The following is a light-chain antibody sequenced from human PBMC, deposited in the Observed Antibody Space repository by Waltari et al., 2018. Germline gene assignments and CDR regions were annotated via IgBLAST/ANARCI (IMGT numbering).Light chain of an antibody. J-gene: IGKJ1*01. Sequence: EVVLTQSPGTLSLSPGEGATLSCRASQGMSHYLAWYQQKPGQAPRLLIYHASSRATGIPDRFSGSGSGTDFSLTISRLEPEDFAVYYCQHYVNLPATFGQGTKVEIK. CDR1: QGMSHY. CDR3: QHYVNLPAT. V-gene: IGKV3-20*01. CDR2: HAS.